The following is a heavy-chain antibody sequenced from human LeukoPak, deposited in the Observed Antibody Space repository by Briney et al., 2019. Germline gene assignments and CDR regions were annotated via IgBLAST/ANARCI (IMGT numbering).Heavy chain of an antibody. CDR1: VPSISSYY. CDR3: ARVNMRYGYFDY. V-gene: IGHV4-59*01. D-gene: IGHD1-14*01. Sequence: NSSETLSLTCTVSVPSISSYYWSWVRQTPGKGLEWVGYIYYSGTTNYNPSLKSRVTMSVDTSKKQFSLKLSSVTAADTAVYYCARVNMRYGYFDYWGQGTLVTVCS. CDR2: IYYSGTT. J-gene: IGHJ4*02.